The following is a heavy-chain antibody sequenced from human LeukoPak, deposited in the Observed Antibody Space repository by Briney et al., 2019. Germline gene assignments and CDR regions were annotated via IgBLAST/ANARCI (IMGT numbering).Heavy chain of an antibody. CDR2: INHSRST. CDR1: GGSFSPYY. CDR3: ARDGGYSYGYSDY. D-gene: IGHD5-18*01. V-gene: IGHV4-34*01. Sequence: PSETLSLTCAVYGGSFSPYYWSWIRQSPDKGLEWIGEINHSRSTNYNPSLKSRVTISVDTSKNQFSLKLSSVTAADTAVYYCARDGGYSYGYSDYWGQGTLVTVSS. J-gene: IGHJ4*02.